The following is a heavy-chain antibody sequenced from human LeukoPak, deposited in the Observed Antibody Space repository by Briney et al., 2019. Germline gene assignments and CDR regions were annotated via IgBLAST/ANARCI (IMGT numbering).Heavy chain of an antibody. D-gene: IGHD6-13*01. CDR3: ATDPYSSSGDY. CDR1: GYTFTSYC. J-gene: IGHJ4*02. CDR2: INPSGGST. V-gene: IGHV1-46*01. Sequence: ASVKVSCKASGYTFTSYCMHWVRQAPGQGLEWMGIINPSGGSTSYAQKFQGRVTMTEDTSTDTAYMELSSLRSEDTAVYYCATDPYSSSGDYWGQGTLVTVSS.